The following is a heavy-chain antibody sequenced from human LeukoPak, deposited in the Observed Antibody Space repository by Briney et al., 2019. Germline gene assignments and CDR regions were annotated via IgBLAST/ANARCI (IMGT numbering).Heavy chain of an antibody. CDR3: ARVPRSGSYSSY. V-gene: IGHV4-39*07. CDR1: GASISSSNYY. J-gene: IGHJ4*02. D-gene: IGHD1-26*01. CDR2: INHSGST. Sequence: SETLSLTCTVSGASISSSNYYWGWIRQPPGKGLEWIGEINHSGSTNYNPSLKSRVTISVDTSKNQFSLKLSSVTAADTAVYYCARVPRSGSYSSYWGQGTLVTVSS.